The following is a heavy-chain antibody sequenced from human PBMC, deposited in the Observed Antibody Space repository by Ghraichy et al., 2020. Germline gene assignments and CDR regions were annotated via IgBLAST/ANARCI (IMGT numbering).Heavy chain of an antibody. Sequence: SETLSLTCTVSGGSISSYYWSWIRQPPGKGLEWIGYIYYSGSTNYNPSLKSRVTISVDTSKNQFSLKLSSVTAADTAVYYCARAEAQWLHTPGGMDVWGQGTTVTVSS. CDR2: IYYSGST. J-gene: IGHJ6*02. CDR1: GGSISSYY. V-gene: IGHV4-59*01. CDR3: ARAEAQWLHTPGGMDV. D-gene: IGHD6-19*01.